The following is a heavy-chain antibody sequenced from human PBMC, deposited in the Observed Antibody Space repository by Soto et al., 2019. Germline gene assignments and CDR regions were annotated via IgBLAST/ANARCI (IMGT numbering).Heavy chain of an antibody. V-gene: IGHV3-23*01. D-gene: IGHD4-17*01. J-gene: IGHJ3*02. Sequence: EVQLLESGGGLVQPGASLRLSCAASGFTFITSGMSWVRQAPGKGLEWVSSISGSGDYTNYADSVKGRFTISRDNSKNTLYLQFNSLTAEDTAVYYCANHGGFDIWGQGTMVAVSS. CDR3: ANHGGFDI. CDR2: ISGSGDYT. CDR1: GFTFITSG.